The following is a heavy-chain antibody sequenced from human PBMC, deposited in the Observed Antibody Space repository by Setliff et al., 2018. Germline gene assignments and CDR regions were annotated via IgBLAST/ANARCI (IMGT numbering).Heavy chain of an antibody. CDR3: ATKAVAGT. CDR2: INIDGRSI. V-gene: IGHV3-74*01. Sequence: GGSLRLSCAASGFTFSIYWMHWVRQVPGKGLEWVSRINIDGRSINYADSVRGRFIISRDNAKNTLYLQMNSLRAEDTAVYYCATKAVAGTGGQGTLVTVSS. D-gene: IGHD6-19*01. J-gene: IGHJ4*02. CDR1: GFTFSIYW.